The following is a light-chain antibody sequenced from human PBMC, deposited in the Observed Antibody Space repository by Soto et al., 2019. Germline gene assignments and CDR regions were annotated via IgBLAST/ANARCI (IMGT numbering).Light chain of an antibody. J-gene: IGKJ5*01. CDR1: QDITNY. CDR2: DSS. V-gene: IGKV1-33*01. CDR3: QQYDTLPLT. Sequence: DIQMTQSPSSLSASVGDRVTITCQASQDITNYLNWYQQKPGKAPKLLIHDSSNLETGVPSRFSGSGSGTYFSFTISSLQPEDIDTYYCQQYDTLPLTFGQGTRLETK.